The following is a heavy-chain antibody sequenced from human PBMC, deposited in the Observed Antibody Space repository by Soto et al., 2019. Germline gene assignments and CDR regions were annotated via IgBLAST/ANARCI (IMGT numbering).Heavy chain of an antibody. J-gene: IGHJ4*02. CDR3: ARGTYYYDSSGYPDY. CDR2: ISSSSSYI. Sequence: EVQLVESGGGLVKPGGSLRLSCAASGFTFSTYSMNWVRQAPGKGLEWVSSISSSSSYIYYADSVKGRFTISRDNAKNSLYLQMNSLRAEDTAVYYCARGTYYYDSSGYPDYWGQGTLVTVSS. D-gene: IGHD3-22*01. V-gene: IGHV3-21*01. CDR1: GFTFSTYS.